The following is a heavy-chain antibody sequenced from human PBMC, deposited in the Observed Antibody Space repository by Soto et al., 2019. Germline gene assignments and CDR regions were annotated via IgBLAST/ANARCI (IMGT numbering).Heavy chain of an antibody. V-gene: IGHV3-33*01. CDR3: ARDGVMVVVPAAIDAFDI. CDR2: IWYDGSNK. CDR1: GFTFSSYG. D-gene: IGHD2-2*01. J-gene: IGHJ3*02. Sequence: GGSLRLSCAASGFTFSSYGMHWVRQAPGKGLEWVAVIWYDGSNKYYADSVKGRFTISRDNSKNTLYLQMNSLRAEDTAVYYCARDGVMVVVPAAIDAFDIWGQGTMVTVSS.